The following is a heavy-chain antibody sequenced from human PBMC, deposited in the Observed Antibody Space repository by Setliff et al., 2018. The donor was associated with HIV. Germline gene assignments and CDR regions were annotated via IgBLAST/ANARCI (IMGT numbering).Heavy chain of an antibody. CDR2: ISSSGTTI. J-gene: IGHJ4*02. Sequence: EGSLRLSCTASGFTFSDYYMSWIRQSPGKGLEWISYISSSGTTIYYADSVKGRFTISRDNAKNSLYLEMNSLRAEETAVYYCARDLRSSHGSPNYFDYWGRGALVTVSS. CDR1: GFTFSDYY. D-gene: IGHD2-15*01. CDR3: ARDLRSSHGSPNYFDY. V-gene: IGHV3-11*04.